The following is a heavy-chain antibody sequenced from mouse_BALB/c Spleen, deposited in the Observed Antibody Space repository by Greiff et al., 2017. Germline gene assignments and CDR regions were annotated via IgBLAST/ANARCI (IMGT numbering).Heavy chain of an antibody. J-gene: IGHJ2*01. V-gene: IGHV14-3*02. D-gene: IGHD1-1*01. CDR1: GFNIKDTY. CDR2: IDPANGNT. Sequence: VQLQQSGPELVKPGASVKLSCTASGFNIKDTYMHWVKQRPEQGLEWIGRIDPANGNTKYDPKFQGKATITADTSSNTAYLQLSSLTSEDTAVYYCASPRIATVVATDYWGQGTTLTVSS. CDR3: ASPRIATVVATDY.